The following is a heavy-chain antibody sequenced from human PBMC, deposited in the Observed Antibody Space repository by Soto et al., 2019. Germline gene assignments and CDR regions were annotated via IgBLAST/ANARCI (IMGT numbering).Heavy chain of an antibody. D-gene: IGHD5-18*01. J-gene: IGHJ4*02. V-gene: IGHV3-30*18. Sequence: QVQLVESGGGVVQPGRSLRLSCAASGFTFSTYGMQWVRQAPGKGLEWGAVISYDGSNKYYADSVKGRFTISRDNSKNTLYLQMSSLRAEDTAVYYCAKGFSYSVIDYWGQGTLVTVSS. CDR2: ISYDGSNK. CDR3: AKGFSYSVIDY. CDR1: GFTFSTYG.